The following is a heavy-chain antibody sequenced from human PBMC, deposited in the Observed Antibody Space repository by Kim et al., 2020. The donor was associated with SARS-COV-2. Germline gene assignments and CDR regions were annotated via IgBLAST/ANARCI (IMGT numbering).Heavy chain of an antibody. Sequence: RLTISRDNAKNSLYLQMNSLRDEDTAVYYCAREQYYYDSSGYYYEYYFDYWGQGTLVTVSS. D-gene: IGHD3-22*01. V-gene: IGHV3-48*02. CDR3: AREQYYYDSSGYYYEYYFDY. J-gene: IGHJ4*02.